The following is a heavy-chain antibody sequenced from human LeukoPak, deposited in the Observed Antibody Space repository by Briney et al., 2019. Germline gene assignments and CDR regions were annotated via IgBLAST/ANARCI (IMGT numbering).Heavy chain of an antibody. Sequence: SETLALTCTVSGGSISGYYWSWIPQPPGRGLEWIGYIDYSGSSNSNPSLRGRATISVDTSKTQFSLKGNSVTAADTAVYYCARGRVPGDYWGQGTLGTVSS. V-gene: IGHV4-59*01. D-gene: IGHD7-27*01. CDR2: IDYSGSS. CDR3: ARGRVPGDY. CDR1: GGSISGYY. J-gene: IGHJ4*02.